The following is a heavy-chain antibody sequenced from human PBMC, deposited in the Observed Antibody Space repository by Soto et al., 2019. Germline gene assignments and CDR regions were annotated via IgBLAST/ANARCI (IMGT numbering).Heavy chain of an antibody. CDR2: ISTSSSYT. CDR3: ARDSRDFGSGSYTPLFDY. D-gene: IGHD3-10*01. V-gene: IGHV3-11*05. Sequence: PGGSLRLSCAASGFIFSDYYVSWIRQAPGKGLEWISYISTSSSYTNYADSVKGRFTISRDNTDNSLYLQMDNLRAEDTAVYYCARDSRDFGSGSYTPLFDYWGQGALVTSPQ. CDR1: GFIFSDYY. J-gene: IGHJ4*02.